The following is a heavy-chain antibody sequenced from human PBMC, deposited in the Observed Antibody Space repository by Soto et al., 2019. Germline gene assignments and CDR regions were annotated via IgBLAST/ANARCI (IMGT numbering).Heavy chain of an antibody. CDR3: ATDRGGVVVKTDAFDI. J-gene: IGHJ3*02. CDR2: FDPEDGET. V-gene: IGHV1-24*01. CDR1: GYTLTDLS. D-gene: IGHD3-22*01. Sequence: ASVTVSCKVSGYTLTDLSMHWVRQAPGKGLEWMGGFDPEDGETIYAQKFQGRVTMTEDTSTDTAYMELSSLRSEDTAVYYCATDRGGVVVKTDAFDIWGQGTMVTVSS.